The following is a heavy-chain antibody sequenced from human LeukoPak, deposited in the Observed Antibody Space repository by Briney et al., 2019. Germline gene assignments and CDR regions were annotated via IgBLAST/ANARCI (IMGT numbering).Heavy chain of an antibody. CDR3: ARGPGGSCYSVHCARDY. Sequence: SETLSLTCAVYGGSFSGYYWSWIRQPPGKGLEWIGEINHSGSTNYNPSLKSRVTIPVDTSKNQFSLRLSSVTAADTAVYYCARGPGGSCYSVHCARDYWGQGTLVTVSS. CDR1: GGSFSGYY. V-gene: IGHV4-34*01. J-gene: IGHJ4*02. D-gene: IGHD2-15*01. CDR2: INHSGST.